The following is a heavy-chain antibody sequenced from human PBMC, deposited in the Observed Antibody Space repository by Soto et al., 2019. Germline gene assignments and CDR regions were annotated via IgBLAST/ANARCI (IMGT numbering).Heavy chain of an antibody. CDR1: GGSMSSGGYY. Sequence: QVQLQESGPGLVKPSQTLSLTCTVSGGSMSSGGYYWIWIRQHPGKGLEWIGYIYYSGSTYYNPSLSSGVTISVDTSKNLCSRELSSVTAADTAVYYCAGDTRLEYGEEDAFDIWGRGTTVTVSS. CDR3: AGDTRLEYGEEDAFDI. J-gene: IGHJ3*02. D-gene: IGHD1-1*01. V-gene: IGHV4-31*03. CDR2: IYYSGST.